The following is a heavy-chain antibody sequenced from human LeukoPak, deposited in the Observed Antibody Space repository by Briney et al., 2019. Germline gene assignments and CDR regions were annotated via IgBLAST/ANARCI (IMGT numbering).Heavy chain of an antibody. D-gene: IGHD5-12*01. Sequence: PSETLSLTCTVSGGSISSSSYYWGWIRQPPGKGLEWIGSIYYSGSTYYNPSLKSRVTISVDTSKHQFPLKLSSVTAADTAVYYCARASRHIAYWGQGTLVTVSS. J-gene: IGHJ4*02. CDR2: IYYSGST. CDR3: ARASRHIAY. CDR1: GGSISSSSYY. V-gene: IGHV4-39*01.